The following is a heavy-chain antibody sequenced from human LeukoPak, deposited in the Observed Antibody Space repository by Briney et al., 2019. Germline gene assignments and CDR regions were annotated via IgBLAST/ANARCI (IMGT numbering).Heavy chain of an antibody. J-gene: IGHJ5*02. CDR2: IYYSGST. CDR1: GGSISSGDYY. V-gene: IGHV4-30-4*01. Sequence: SQTLSLTCTVSGGSISSGDYYWSWIRQPPGKGLEWIGYIYYSGSTYYNPSLKSRVTISVDTSKNQFSLKLSSVTAADTAVYYCARGLSDYTANWFDPWGQGTLVTVSS. CDR3: ARGLSDYTANWFDP. D-gene: IGHD4-11*01.